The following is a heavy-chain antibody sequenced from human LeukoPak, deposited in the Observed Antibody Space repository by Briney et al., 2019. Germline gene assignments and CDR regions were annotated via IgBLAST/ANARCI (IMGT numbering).Heavy chain of an antibody. Sequence: GGSLRLSCAVSGFTFDDYAMHWVRQVPGKGLEWVSLISRDGFSTDYADSVKGRFTISRDNFKNSLYLQMNSLRAEDTALYYCAKDWGVGLADYISGWFDYWGQGTLVTVSS. D-gene: IGHD6-19*01. J-gene: IGHJ4*02. CDR1: GFTFDDYA. CDR3: AKDWGVGLADYISGWFDY. CDR2: ISRDGFST. V-gene: IGHV3-43D*03.